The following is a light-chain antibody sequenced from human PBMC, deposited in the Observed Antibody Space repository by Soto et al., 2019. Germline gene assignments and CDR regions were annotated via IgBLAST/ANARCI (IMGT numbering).Light chain of an antibody. CDR1: SSNIGAGYD. J-gene: IGLJ2*01. CDR3: QSYDSSLSGFVV. V-gene: IGLV1-40*01. CDR2: GNS. Sequence: QSVLTQPPSVSGAPGQRVTISCTGGSSNIGAGYDVHWYQQLPGTAPKLLIYGNSNRPSGVPDRFSGSKSGTSASLAITGLQAEDEADYCCQSYDSSLSGFVVFGGGTKLTVL.